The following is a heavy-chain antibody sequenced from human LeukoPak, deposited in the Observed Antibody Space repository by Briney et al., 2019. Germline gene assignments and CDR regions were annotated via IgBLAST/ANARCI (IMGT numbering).Heavy chain of an antibody. CDR3: ARGSGWDPYYFDY. J-gene: IGHJ4*02. V-gene: IGHV1-2*06. D-gene: IGHD6-19*01. CDR1: GYTFTGYY. Sequence: ASVKVSCKASGYTFTGYYMHWVRQAPGQGLEWMGRINPNSGGTNYAQKFQGRVTMTRDTSISTAYMELSRLRSDDTAVYYCARGSGWDPYYFDYWGQGTLVTVSS. CDR2: INPNSGGT.